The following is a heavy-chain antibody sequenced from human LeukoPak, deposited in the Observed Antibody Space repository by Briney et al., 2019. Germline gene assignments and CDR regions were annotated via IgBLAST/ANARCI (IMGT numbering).Heavy chain of an antibody. V-gene: IGHV3-33*01. CDR3: ARVHFSSSPYFDY. CDR1: GFTFSYYG. CDR2: IWYDGSNK. D-gene: IGHD6-6*01. J-gene: IGHJ4*02. Sequence: PGGSVRLSCAASGFTFSYYGMHWVRQAPGKGLEWVAVIWYDGSNKYYADSVKGRFTISRDNSKNTLYLQMNSLRAEDTAVYYCARVHFSSSPYFDYWGQGTLVTVSS.